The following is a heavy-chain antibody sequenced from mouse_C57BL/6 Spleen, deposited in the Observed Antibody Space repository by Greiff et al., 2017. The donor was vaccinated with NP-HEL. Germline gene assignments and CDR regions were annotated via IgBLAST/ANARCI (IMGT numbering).Heavy chain of an antibody. J-gene: IGHJ2*01. Sequence: QVQLQQSGAELVRPGTSVKVSCKASGYAFTNYLIEWVKQRPGQGLEWIGVINPGSGGTNYNEKFKGKATLTADKSSSTAYMQLSSLTSEDSAVYFCASSGYSKGYFDYWGQGTTLTVSS. V-gene: IGHV1-54*01. CDR1: GYAFTNYL. CDR3: ASSGYSKGYFDY. CDR2: INPGSGGT. D-gene: IGHD2-5*01.